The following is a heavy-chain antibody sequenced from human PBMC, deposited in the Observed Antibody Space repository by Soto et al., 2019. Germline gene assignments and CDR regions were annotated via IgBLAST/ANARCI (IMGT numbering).Heavy chain of an antibody. V-gene: IGHV1-46*01. Sequence: GASVKVSCKASGYSLTGYYMHWVRRAPGQGLEWTGITNPRDGSTNYAQKFQGRVTMTSDTSTSTVYMEMSSLRSDDTAMYYCARSYVTSRPIDFWGQGTLVTVSS. CDR1: GYSLTGYY. CDR2: TNPRDGST. J-gene: IGHJ4*02. CDR3: ARSYVTSRPIDF. D-gene: IGHD3-10*02.